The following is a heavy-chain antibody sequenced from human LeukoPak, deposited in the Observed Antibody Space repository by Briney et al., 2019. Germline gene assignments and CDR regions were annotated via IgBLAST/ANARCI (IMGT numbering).Heavy chain of an antibody. CDR3: AREAAVVAATFDY. V-gene: IGHV3-21*01. D-gene: IGHD2-15*01. J-gene: IGHJ4*02. Sequence: PGGSLGLSCAASGFTFSSYSMNWVRQAPGKGLEWVSSISSSSSYIYYADSVKGRFTISRDNAKNSLYLQMNSLRAEDTAVYYCAREAAVVAATFDYWGQGTLVTVSS. CDR2: ISSSSSYI. CDR1: GFTFSSYS.